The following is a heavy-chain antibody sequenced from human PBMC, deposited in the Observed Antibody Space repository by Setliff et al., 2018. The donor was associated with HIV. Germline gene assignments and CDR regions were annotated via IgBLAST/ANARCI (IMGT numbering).Heavy chain of an antibody. Sequence: GGSLRLSCSASGFLFNRYSLNWVRQAPGKGLEWVSYISSGSVNIFYADSVKGRFTISRDNAKNSLYLQMNSLRAEDTAVYYCAKDRGGGSYFDYWGQGTLVTVSS. V-gene: IGHV3-48*04. D-gene: IGHD1-26*01. J-gene: IGHJ4*02. CDR2: ISSGSVNI. CDR1: GFLFNRYS. CDR3: AKDRGGGSYFDY.